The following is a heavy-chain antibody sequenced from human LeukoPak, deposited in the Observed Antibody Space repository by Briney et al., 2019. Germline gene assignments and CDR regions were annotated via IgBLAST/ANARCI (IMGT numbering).Heavy chain of an antibody. D-gene: IGHD3-22*01. CDR1: GGSISSSSYY. V-gene: IGHV4-39*07. J-gene: IGHJ4*02. Sequence: TPSETLSLTCTVSGGSISSSSYYWGWIRQPPGKGLEWIGSIYYSGGTYYNPSLKSRVTISVDTSKNQFSLKLSSVTAADTAVYYCARVYYDSSGYPDYWGQGTLVTVSS. CDR3: ARVYYDSSGYPDY. CDR2: IYYSGGT.